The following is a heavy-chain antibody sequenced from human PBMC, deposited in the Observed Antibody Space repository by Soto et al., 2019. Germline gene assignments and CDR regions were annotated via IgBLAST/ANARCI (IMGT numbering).Heavy chain of an antibody. J-gene: IGHJ4*02. CDR2: IIPNRGIT. CDR3: ARAESPYSSSWYVV. CDR1: GGTFSSYT. V-gene: IGHV1-69*02. Sequence: SVKVSCKASGGTFSSYTISWVRQAPGQGLEWMGRIIPNRGITNYAQKFQGRVTMTRDKSTSTAYMELSRLRSDDTAVYYCARAESPYSSSWYVVWGQGTLVTVSS. D-gene: IGHD6-13*01.